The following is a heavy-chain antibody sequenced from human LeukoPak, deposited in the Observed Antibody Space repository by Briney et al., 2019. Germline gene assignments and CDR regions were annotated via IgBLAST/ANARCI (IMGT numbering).Heavy chain of an antibody. CDR1: GYTFTSYA. J-gene: IGHJ3*02. D-gene: IGHD3-3*01. V-gene: IGHV1-18*01. CDR3: ARGVGERRFLEWLRPSDAFDI. Sequence: GASVKVSCKASGYTFTSYAISWVRQAPGQGLDHMGWVSAYNGNTNYVQRFQGRVTMTTDTSTSTAYMELRSLRSDDTAVYYCARGVGERRFLEWLRPSDAFDIWGQGTMVTVSS. CDR2: VSAYNGNT.